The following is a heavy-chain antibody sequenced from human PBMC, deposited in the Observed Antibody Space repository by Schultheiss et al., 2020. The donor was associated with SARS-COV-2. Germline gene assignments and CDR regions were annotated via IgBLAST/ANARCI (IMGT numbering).Heavy chain of an antibody. CDR3: ASSSSWYQVYFQH. CDR1: GGSFGGYY. V-gene: IGHV4-59*01. CDR2: IYYSGST. Sequence: SETLSLTCAVYGGSFGGYYWSWIRQPPGKGLEWIGYIYYSGSTNYNPSLKSRVTISVDTSKNQFSLKLSSVTAADTAVYYCASSSSWYQVYFQHWGQGTLVTVSS. D-gene: IGHD6-13*01. J-gene: IGHJ1*01.